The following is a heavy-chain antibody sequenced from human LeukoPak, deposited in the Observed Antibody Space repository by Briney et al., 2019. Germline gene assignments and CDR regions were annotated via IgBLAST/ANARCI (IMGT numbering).Heavy chain of an antibody. CDR3: AKVVRYYATTAYYSHYFDY. CDR2: ISYDGSNK. J-gene: IGHJ4*02. CDR1: GFTFSSYG. D-gene: IGHD3-22*01. V-gene: IGHV3-30*18. Sequence: GRSLRLSCAASGFTFSSYGMHWVRQAPGKGLEWVAVISYDGSNKYYADSVKGRFTISRDNSKNTLYLQMNSLRVEDTALYYCAKVVRYYATTAYYSHYFDYWGQGTLVTVSS.